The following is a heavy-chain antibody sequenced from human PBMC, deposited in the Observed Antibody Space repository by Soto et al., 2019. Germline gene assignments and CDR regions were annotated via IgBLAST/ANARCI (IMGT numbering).Heavy chain of an antibody. D-gene: IGHD2-15*01. CDR2: IQSGGPT. CDR3: ARDDVICDGGRCYGLPLDV. Sequence: PGGSLSLSCAASGFTVSSKYMSWVRQAPGKGLEWVSLIQSGGPTYYADSVKGRFTISRDTSENTVHLQMDSLRAEDTAVYYCARDDVICDGGRCYGLPLDVWGKGTTVTV. CDR1: GFTVSSKY. J-gene: IGHJ6*03. V-gene: IGHV3-66*01.